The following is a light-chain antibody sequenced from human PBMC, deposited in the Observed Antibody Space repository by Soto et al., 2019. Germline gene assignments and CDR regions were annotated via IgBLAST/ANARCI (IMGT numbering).Light chain of an antibody. CDR2: EGS. CDR1: LSLLYSDGKTY. V-gene: IGKV2-29*03. CDR3: LQSIYLPLT. Sequence: DVVMTQTPVSLSVTPGQAASISCKSTLSLLYSDGKTYLYWYLQKPGKAPQLLIYEGSRRSSGVPERFSGTGSGTDFTLPISRVEADDVGIYYCLQSIYLPLTFGGGTTVEIK. J-gene: IGKJ4*01.